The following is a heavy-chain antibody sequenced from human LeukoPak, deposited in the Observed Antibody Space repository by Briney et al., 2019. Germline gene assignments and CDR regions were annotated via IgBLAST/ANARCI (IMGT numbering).Heavy chain of an antibody. CDR3: ARRTVVTPWYFDY. CDR2: IYYSGST. D-gene: IGHD4-23*01. Sequence: GSLRLSCAASGFTFSSYAMSWIRQPPGKGLEWVGYIYYSGSTNYNPSLKSRVTISVDTSKNQFSLKLSSVTAADTAVYYCARRTVVTPWYFDYWGQGTLVTVSS. CDR1: GFTFSSYA. V-gene: IGHV4-59*01. J-gene: IGHJ4*02.